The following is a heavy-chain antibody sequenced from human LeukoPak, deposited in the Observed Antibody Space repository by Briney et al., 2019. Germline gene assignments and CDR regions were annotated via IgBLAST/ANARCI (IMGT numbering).Heavy chain of an antibody. CDR1: VYTFTSYG. J-gene: IGHJ4*02. V-gene: IGHV1-18*01. Sequence: ASVNVSFKASVYTFTSYGISWVRQAPGQGLEWMGWISAYNGNTNYAQKFQGRVTMTTDTSTSTAYMELRSLRSDDTAVYYCARDSRYDEGYWGQGTLVTVSS. CDR2: ISAYNGNT. D-gene: IGHD5-12*01. CDR3: ARDSRYDEGY.